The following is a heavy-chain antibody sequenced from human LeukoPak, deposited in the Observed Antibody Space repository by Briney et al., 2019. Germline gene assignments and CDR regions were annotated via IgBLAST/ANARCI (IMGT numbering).Heavy chain of an antibody. CDR3: ARDEASYYYDSSGYPPGAFDI. J-gene: IGHJ3*02. Sequence: SETLSLTCTVSGGSISSYYWSWIRQPAGKGLEWIGRIYTSGSTNYNPSLKSRVTMSVDTSKNQFSLKLSSVTAADTAVYHCARDEASYYYDSSGYPPGAFDIWGQGTMVTVSS. D-gene: IGHD3-22*01. V-gene: IGHV4-4*07. CDR2: IYTSGST. CDR1: GGSISSYY.